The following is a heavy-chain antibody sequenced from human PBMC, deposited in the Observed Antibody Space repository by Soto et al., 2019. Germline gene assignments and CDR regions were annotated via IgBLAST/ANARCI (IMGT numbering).Heavy chain of an antibody. J-gene: IGHJ4*02. CDR2: ISYDGSNK. V-gene: IGHV3-30-3*01. CDR3: ARDLRGSYPY. Sequence: GGSLRLSCAASGFTFSSYAMHWVRQAPGKGLEWVAVISYDGSNKYYADSVKGRFTISRDNSKNTLYLQMNSLRAEDTAVYYFARDLRGSYPYWGQGTLVTVSS. D-gene: IGHD1-26*01. CDR1: GFTFSSYA.